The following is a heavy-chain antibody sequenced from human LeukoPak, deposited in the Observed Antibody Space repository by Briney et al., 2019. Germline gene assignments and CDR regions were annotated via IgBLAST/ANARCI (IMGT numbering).Heavy chain of an antibody. CDR1: GFTVSSNY. CDR3: ARGALWFGELIDP. Sequence: GGSLRLSCAASGFTVSSNYMSWVRQAPGKGLEWVSVIYSGGSTYYADSVKGRFTISRDNSKNTLYLQMNSLRAEDTAVYYCARGALWFGELIDPWGQGTLVTVSS. J-gene: IGHJ5*02. CDR2: IYSGGST. V-gene: IGHV3-66*01. D-gene: IGHD3-10*01.